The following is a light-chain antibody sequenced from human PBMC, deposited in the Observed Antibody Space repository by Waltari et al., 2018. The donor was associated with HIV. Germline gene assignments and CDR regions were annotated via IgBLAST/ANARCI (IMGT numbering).Light chain of an antibody. Sequence: QSALTQPPSASGSPGQSVTISCIGTTSDVGGYDHVSWYQQHPGKAPKILLYEVGKRPSGVPDRCSCSKSGNTASLTVSGLQADDEADYYCVSYAGVANRWVFGGGTKLTVL. V-gene: IGLV2-8*01. CDR1: TSDVGGYDH. CDR2: EVG. J-gene: IGLJ3*02. CDR3: VSYAGVANRWV.